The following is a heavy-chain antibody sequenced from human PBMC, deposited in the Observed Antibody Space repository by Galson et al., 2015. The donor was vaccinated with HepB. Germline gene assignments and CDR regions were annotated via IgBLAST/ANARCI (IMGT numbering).Heavy chain of an antibody. CDR1: GGSFSGYY. Sequence: ETLSLTCAVYGGSFSGYYWSWIRQPPGKGLEWIGEITPMGRHNYNPSLKSRVTISVDTSKNQFSLKLSSVTAADTAVYYCARTIAARTNKYYYYYYGMDVWGQGTTVTVSS. V-gene: IGHV4-34*01. D-gene: IGHD6-6*01. J-gene: IGHJ6*02. CDR3: ARTIAARTNKYYYYYYGMDV. CDR2: ITPMGRH.